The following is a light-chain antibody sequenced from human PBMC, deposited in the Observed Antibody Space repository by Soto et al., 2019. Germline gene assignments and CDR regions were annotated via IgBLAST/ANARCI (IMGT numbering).Light chain of an antibody. CDR1: QSVSSSY. CDR3: QQYGSSPGT. Sequence: DIVLTQSPGTLSLYPGERATLSCRASQSVSSSYLAWYQQKPGQAPRLLIYGASSRATGLPDRFSGSGSGTDFTLTISRLEPEDFAVYYCQQYGSSPGTFGQGTKVDIK. J-gene: IGKJ1*01. V-gene: IGKV3-20*01. CDR2: GAS.